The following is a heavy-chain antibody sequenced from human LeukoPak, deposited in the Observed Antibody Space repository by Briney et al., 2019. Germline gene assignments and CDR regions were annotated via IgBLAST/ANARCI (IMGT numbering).Heavy chain of an antibody. CDR2: INHSGST. V-gene: IGHV4-34*01. CDR1: GGSFSGYY. Sequence: SETLSLTCAVYGGSFSGYYWSWIRQPPGKGLEWIGEINHSGSTNYNPSLKSRVTISVDTSKNQFSLKLSSVTAADTAVYYCARLYSHSSGWSSDYWGQGTLVTVSS. D-gene: IGHD6-19*01. CDR3: ARLYSHSSGWSSDY. J-gene: IGHJ4*02.